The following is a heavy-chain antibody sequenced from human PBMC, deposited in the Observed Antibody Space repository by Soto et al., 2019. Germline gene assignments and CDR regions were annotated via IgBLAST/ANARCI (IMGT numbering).Heavy chain of an antibody. CDR1: GGTFSSYT. D-gene: IGHD6-19*01. J-gene: IGHJ6*02. Sequence: ASVKVSCKASGGTFSSYTISWVRQAPGQGLEWMGRIIPILGIANYAQKFQGRVTITADKSTSTAYMELSSLRSEDTAVYYCVATIIAVGGSGYYGLDVWGQGTTVTVSS. CDR3: VATIIAVGGSGYYGLDV. CDR2: IIPILGIA. V-gene: IGHV1-69*02.